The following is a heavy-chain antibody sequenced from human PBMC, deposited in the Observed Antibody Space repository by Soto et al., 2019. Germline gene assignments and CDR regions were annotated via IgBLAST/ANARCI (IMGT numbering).Heavy chain of an antibody. CDR3: ASFQQWVSGGWYFDY. V-gene: IGHV1-18*01. D-gene: IGHD6-19*01. CDR2: ISAYNGNT. CDR1: GYNFTSYG. J-gene: IGHJ4*02. Sequence: QVQLVQSGAEVKKPGASVKVSCKASGYNFTSYGISWVRQAPGQGLEWMGWISAYNGNTNYAQKLQGRVTMTTDPSTSTAYMELRSLRSDDTAVYYCASFQQWVSGGWYFDYWGQGTLVTVSS.